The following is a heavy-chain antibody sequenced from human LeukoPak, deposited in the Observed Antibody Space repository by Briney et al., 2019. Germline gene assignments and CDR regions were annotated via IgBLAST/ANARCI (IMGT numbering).Heavy chain of an antibody. CDR3: ASVQYYYDSSGYSPGY. V-gene: IGHV3-7*01. CDR1: GFTFSSYW. CDR2: IKQDGSEK. J-gene: IGHJ4*02. D-gene: IGHD3-22*01. Sequence: GGSLRLSCAASGFTFSSYWMSWVRQAPGKGLERVANIKQDGSEKYYVDSVKGRFTISRDNAKNSLYLQMNSLRAEDTAVYYCASVQYYYDSSGYSPGYWGQGTLVTVSS.